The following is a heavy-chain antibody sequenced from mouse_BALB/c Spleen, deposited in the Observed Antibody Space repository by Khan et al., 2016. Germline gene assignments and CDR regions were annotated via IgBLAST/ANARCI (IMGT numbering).Heavy chain of an antibody. Sequence: EVQLQASGGGLVQPGGSLKLSCAASGFDFSRYWMSWVRQAPGKGLEWIGEINPDSSTINYTPSLKDKFIISRDNAKNTLYLQMSKLRSEDTVLYYCARAGYYGYLVNWGQGTLVTVSA. CDR3: ARAGYYGYLVN. V-gene: IGHV4-1*02. CDR2: INPDSSTI. J-gene: IGHJ3*01. CDR1: GFDFSRYW. D-gene: IGHD1-1*01.